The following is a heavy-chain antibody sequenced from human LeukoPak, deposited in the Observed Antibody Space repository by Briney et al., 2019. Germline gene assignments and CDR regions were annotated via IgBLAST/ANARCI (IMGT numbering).Heavy chain of an antibody. Sequence: PSGTLSLTCAVSGGSISSDHWWTWVRPPPGKGLEWIGEIYHSGSTNYNPSLKSRVTMSVDKSKNQFSLKVNSVTAADTAVYYCVADYGGNSAFDYWGQGTLLTVSS. CDR1: GGSISSDHW. V-gene: IGHV4-4*02. D-gene: IGHD4-23*01. CDR3: VADYGGNSAFDY. CDR2: IYHSGST. J-gene: IGHJ4*02.